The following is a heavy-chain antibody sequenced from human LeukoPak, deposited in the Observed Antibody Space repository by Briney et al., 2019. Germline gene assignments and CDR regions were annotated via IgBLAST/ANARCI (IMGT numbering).Heavy chain of an antibody. Sequence: PGGSLRLSCAASGFTFSSYAMSWVRRAPGKGLVWVSAISGSGGSTYYADSVKGRFTISRDNSKNTLYLQMNSLRAEDTAVYYCAKYPAGGYYYGMDVWGQGTTVTVSS. CDR1: GFTFSSYA. J-gene: IGHJ6*02. D-gene: IGHD4-23*01. CDR2: ISGSGGST. V-gene: IGHV3-23*01. CDR3: AKYPAGGYYYGMDV.